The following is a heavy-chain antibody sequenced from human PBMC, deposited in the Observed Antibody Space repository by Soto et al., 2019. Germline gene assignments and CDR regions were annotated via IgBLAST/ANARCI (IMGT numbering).Heavy chain of an antibody. V-gene: IGHV1-69*13. Sequence: RASVKVSCKASGGTVSSYTMSWVRQAPGQGLEWMGGTIPIFGTTTYAHKFQGRVTITADESTSTVYMELSSLRGEDTAVYYCARGALTTLAYYYGMDVWGKGTTVTVSS. D-gene: IGHD4-4*01. CDR2: TIPIFGTT. J-gene: IGHJ6*04. CDR1: GGTVSSYT. CDR3: ARGALTTLAYYYGMDV.